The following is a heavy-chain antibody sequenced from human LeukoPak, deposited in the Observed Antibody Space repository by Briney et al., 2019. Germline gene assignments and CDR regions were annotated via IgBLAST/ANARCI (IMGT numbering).Heavy chain of an antibody. V-gene: IGHV3-7*03. CDR1: GFTFSSYW. CDR3: ARGGGLDV. D-gene: IGHD3-16*01. J-gene: IGHJ6*02. CDR2: INHNGNVN. Sequence: GGSLSLSCAASGFTFSSYWMNWARQAPGKGLECVASINHNGNVNYYVDSVKGRFTISRDNAKNSLYLQMSNLRAEDTAVYFCARGGGLDVWGQGATVTVSS.